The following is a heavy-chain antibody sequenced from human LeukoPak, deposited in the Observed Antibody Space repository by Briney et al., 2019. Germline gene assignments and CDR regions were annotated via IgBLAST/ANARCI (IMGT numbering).Heavy chain of an antibody. J-gene: IGHJ6*02. D-gene: IGHD5-12*01. V-gene: IGHV4-34*01. Sequence: SETLSLTCAVYGGSFSGYYWSWIRQPPGKGLEWIGEINHSGSTNYNPSLKSRVTISVDTSKNQFSLKLSSVTAADTAVYYCAILHTSGYDYYYYYGMDVWGQGTTVTVSS. CDR2: INHSGST. CDR1: GGSFSGYY. CDR3: AILHTSGYDYYYYYGMDV.